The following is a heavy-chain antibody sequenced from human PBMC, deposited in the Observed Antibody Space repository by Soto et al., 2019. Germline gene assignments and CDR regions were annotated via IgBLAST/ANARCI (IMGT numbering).Heavy chain of an antibody. V-gene: IGHV3-23*01. CDR3: AKDLGRGYSYGPFDY. D-gene: IGHD5-18*01. J-gene: IGHJ4*02. CDR2: ISGSGGST. Sequence: HPGGSLRLSCAASGFTFSSYAMSWVRQAPGKGLEWVSAISGSGGSTYYADSVKGRFTISRDNSKNTLYLQMNSLRAEDTAVYYCAKDLGRGYSYGPFDYWGQGTLVTVSS. CDR1: GFTFSSYA.